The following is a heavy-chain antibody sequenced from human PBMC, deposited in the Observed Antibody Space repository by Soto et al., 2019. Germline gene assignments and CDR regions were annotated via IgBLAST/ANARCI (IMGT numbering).Heavy chain of an antibody. D-gene: IGHD6-19*01. CDR3: ARAGYSSGWHTDY. V-gene: IGHV4-39*01. Sequence: SETLSLTCTVSGGSISSSSYYWGWIRQPPGKGLEWIGSIYYSGSTYYNPSLKSRVTISVDTSKNQFSLKLSSVTAADTAVYYCARAGYSSGWHTDYWGQGTLVTVSS. CDR2: IYYSGST. CDR1: GGSISSSSYY. J-gene: IGHJ4*02.